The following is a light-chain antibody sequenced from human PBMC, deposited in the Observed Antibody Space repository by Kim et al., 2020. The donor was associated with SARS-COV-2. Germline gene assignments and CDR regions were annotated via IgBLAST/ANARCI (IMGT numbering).Light chain of an antibody. Sequence: ASVGSRVTITCRASQDVRVWLAWYQQRPGRAPRVLVYAAANLQSGVPSRFSGSGSGTDFTLTISNLQPEDSATYYCQQSKSFPFTFGPGTKVDIK. CDR3: QQSKSFPFT. CDR2: AAA. J-gene: IGKJ3*01. V-gene: IGKV1-12*01. CDR1: QDVRVW.